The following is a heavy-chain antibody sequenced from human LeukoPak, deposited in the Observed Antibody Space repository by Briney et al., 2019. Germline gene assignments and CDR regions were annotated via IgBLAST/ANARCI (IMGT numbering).Heavy chain of an antibody. Sequence: GGSLRLSCAASGFTFSSSWMGWARQAPGKGLEWVANIKEDGSWKHYAVSVQGRFTISRDNAKNSLYLQMNSLRPEDTAVYYCARDRGWYHADSWGQGTLVTVSS. CDR3: ARDRGWYHADS. V-gene: IGHV3-7*01. CDR2: IKEDGSWK. CDR1: GFTFSSSW. J-gene: IGHJ4*02. D-gene: IGHD6-19*01.